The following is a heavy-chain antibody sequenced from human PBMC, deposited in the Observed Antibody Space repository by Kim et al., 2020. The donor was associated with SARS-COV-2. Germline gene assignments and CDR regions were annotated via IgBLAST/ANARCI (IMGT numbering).Heavy chain of an antibody. D-gene: IGHD6-13*01. CDR1: GFTISRHA. CDR3: AKGMISTGGGTTWFYYFDS. CDR2: ITSSDDSP. Sequence: GGSLRLSCAASGFTISRHAMTWVRQAPGKGLEFVSSITSSDDSPSYGDSVKGRFTISRDNSKNTLYLQMNSLRTDDTAMYYCAKGMISTGGGTTWFYYFDSWGQGTLVTVSS. J-gene: IGHJ4*02. V-gene: IGHV3-23*02.